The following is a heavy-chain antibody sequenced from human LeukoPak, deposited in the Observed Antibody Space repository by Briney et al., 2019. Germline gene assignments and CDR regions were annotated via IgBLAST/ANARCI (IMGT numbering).Heavy chain of an antibody. D-gene: IGHD6-19*01. V-gene: IGHV3-33*01. CDR2: IWNDGSNK. J-gene: IGHJ4*02. CDR3: ARVSQWLVPY. Sequence: GRSLRLSRAASGFTFSSYGMHWVRQAPGKGLEWVAVIWNDGSNKYYADSVKGRFTISRDNAKNSLFLQMNSLRAEDTAVYYCARVSQWLVPYWGQGTLVTVSS. CDR1: GFTFSSYG.